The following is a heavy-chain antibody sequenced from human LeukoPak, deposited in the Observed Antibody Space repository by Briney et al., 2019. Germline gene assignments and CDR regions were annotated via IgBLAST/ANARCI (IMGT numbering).Heavy chain of an antibody. D-gene: IGHD5-18*01. Sequence: SETLSLTCAVSGYSISSGYYWGWIRQPPGKGLEWIGSIYHSGSTYYNPSLKSRVTISVDTSKNQFSPKLSSVTAADTAVYYCARLYREGYSYGFPHYFDYWGQGTLVTVSS. J-gene: IGHJ4*02. CDR1: GYSISSGYY. V-gene: IGHV4-38-2*01. CDR2: IYHSGST. CDR3: ARLYREGYSYGFPHYFDY.